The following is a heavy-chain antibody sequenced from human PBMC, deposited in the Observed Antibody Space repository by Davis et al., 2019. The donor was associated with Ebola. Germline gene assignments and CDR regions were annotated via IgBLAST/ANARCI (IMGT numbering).Heavy chain of an antibody. D-gene: IGHD3-3*01. V-gene: IGHV3-30*02. J-gene: IGHJ6*02. CDR2: IYYDGSSK. CDR1: GFTFSSYG. Sequence: GGSLRLSCAASGFTFSSYGMHWVRQAPGKGLEWVAFIYYDGSSKYYADSVKGRFTISRDNSKNTLYLQVNSLRDEDTAVYYCAKTYYDFWSGTYYYGMDVWGQGTTVTVSS. CDR3: AKTYYDFWSGTYYYGMDV.